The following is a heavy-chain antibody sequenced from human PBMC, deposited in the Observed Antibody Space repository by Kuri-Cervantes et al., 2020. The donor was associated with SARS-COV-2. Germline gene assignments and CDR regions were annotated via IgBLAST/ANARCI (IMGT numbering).Heavy chain of an antibody. CDR2: IHYSGST. CDR1: GGSISSYY. CDR3: ARGVPVRGSIPVGAGTFDY. D-gene: IGHD3-16*01. Sequence: ESLKISCTVSGGSISSYYWSWVRQPPGKGLEWIGNIHYSGSTNYNPSLKSRVTISVDTSKNQFSLKLSSVTAADTAVYYCARGVPVRGSIPVGAGTFDYWGQGTLVTVSS. V-gene: IGHV4-59*12. J-gene: IGHJ4*02.